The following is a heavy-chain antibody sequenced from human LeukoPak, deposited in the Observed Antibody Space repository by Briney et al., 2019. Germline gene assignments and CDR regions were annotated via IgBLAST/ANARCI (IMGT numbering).Heavy chain of an antibody. J-gene: IGHJ6*04. CDR3: ARAGYCSSTSCYSYGMDV. CDR2: IIPIFGTA. D-gene: IGHD2-2*01. V-gene: IGHV1-69*06. Sequence: ASVKVSCKASGGTFSSYAISWVRQAPGQGLEWMGGIIPIFGTANYAQKFQGRVTITADKSTSTAYMELSSLRSEDTAVYYCARAGYCSSTSCYSYGMDVRGKGTTVTVSS. CDR1: GGTFSSYA.